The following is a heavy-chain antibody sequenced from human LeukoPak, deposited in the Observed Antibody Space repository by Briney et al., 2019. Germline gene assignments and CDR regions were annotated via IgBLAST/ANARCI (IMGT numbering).Heavy chain of an antibody. CDR3: ARAPRITMVQGVIPFDY. J-gene: IGHJ4*02. Sequence: SETLSLTCTVSGGSISSSSYYWGWIRQPPGKGLEWIGSIYYSGSTNYNPSLKSRVTISVDTSKNQFSLKLSSVTAADTAVYYCARAPRITMVQGVIPFDYWGQGTLVTVSS. V-gene: IGHV4-39*07. CDR1: GGSISSSSYY. CDR2: IYYSGST. D-gene: IGHD3-10*01.